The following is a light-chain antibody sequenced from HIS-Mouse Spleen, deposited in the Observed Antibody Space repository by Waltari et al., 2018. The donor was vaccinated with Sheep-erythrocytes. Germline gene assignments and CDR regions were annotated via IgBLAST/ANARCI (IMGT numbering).Light chain of an antibody. CDR1: SSNIGSNY. Sequence: QSVLPQPPSVSAAPGQKVTISCPGSSSNIGSNYVSSYQQLPGTAPKLLIYDNTKRPSGIPDRFSGSKSGTSATLGITGLQTGDEADYYCGTWDSSLSAGVFGGGTKLTVL. CDR3: GTWDSSLSAGV. J-gene: IGLJ3*02. V-gene: IGLV1-51*01. CDR2: DNT.